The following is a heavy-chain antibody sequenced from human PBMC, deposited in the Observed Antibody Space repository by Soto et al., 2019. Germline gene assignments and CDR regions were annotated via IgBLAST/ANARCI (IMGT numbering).Heavy chain of an antibody. CDR1: GGSISSSSYY. CDR3: ARLSVVTAHLGYFDL. V-gene: IGHV4-39*01. Sequence: QLQLQESGPGLVKPSETLSLTCTVSGGSISSSSYYWGWIRQPPGKGLEWIGSIYYSGSTYYNPSLKSRVTISVDTSKNQFSLKLSSVTAADTAVYYCARLSVVTAHLGYFDLWGRGTLVTVSS. D-gene: IGHD2-21*02. J-gene: IGHJ2*01. CDR2: IYYSGST.